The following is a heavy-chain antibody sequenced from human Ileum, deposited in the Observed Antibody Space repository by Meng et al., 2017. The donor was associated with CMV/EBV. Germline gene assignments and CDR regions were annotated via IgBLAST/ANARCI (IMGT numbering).Heavy chain of an antibody. Sequence: GGSLRLSCAASGFPFSTYWMSWVRQAPGKGLEWVANIKQDGTEKYSVDSVKGRFTISRDNAKNSLYLQMNNLRADDAAVYSCARGGVPAAIGYYGMDVWGQGTTVTVSS. CDR1: GFPFSTYW. CDR3: ARGGVPAAIGYYGMDV. J-gene: IGHJ6*02. V-gene: IGHV3-7*01. D-gene: IGHD2-2*02. CDR2: IKQDGTEK.